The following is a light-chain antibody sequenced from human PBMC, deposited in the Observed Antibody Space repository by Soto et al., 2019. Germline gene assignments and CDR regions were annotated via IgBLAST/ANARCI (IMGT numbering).Light chain of an antibody. CDR2: RNN. Sequence: QSVLTQPPSASGTPGQRVTISCSGSSSNIGSNYVYWYQQLPGTAPKLLIYRNNQRPSGVPDRFSGAKSVYSASLAIGGLRSDDEGVYYCASWDDSLRGLVFGGGTQLTVL. CDR1: SSNIGSNY. V-gene: IGLV1-47*01. CDR3: ASWDDSLRGLV. J-gene: IGLJ3*02.